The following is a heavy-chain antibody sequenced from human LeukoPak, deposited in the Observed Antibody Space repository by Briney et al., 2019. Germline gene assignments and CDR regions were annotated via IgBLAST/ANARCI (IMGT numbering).Heavy chain of an antibody. J-gene: IGHJ6*02. CDR3: ARDRSTSRYYHGMDV. Sequence: GGSLRLSCAASESTFSSYSMRWVRQAPGKGLEWVSAISSRSAHIYYADSVKGRFTISRDNAKNSLYLEMKNLRADDTAVYYCARDRSTSRYYHGMDVWGQGTTVTVSS. CDR1: ESTFSSYS. CDR2: ISSRSAHI. D-gene: IGHD2-2*01. V-gene: IGHV3-21*01.